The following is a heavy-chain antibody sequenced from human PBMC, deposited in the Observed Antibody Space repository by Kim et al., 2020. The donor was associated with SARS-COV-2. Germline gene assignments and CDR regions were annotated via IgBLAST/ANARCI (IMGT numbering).Heavy chain of an antibody. CDR3: ARTSITLTVVVD. Sequence: GGSLRLSCAASGFNFNIYSMNWVRQAPGKGLEWISYISSSGDTIYYAGSVKGRFTVSRDNAKNSLFLQMNSLRDEDTTLYYCARTSITLTVVVDWGQGTLVTVSS. J-gene: IGHJ4*02. CDR1: GFNFNIYS. V-gene: IGHV3-48*02. D-gene: IGHD3-22*01. CDR2: ISSSGDTI.